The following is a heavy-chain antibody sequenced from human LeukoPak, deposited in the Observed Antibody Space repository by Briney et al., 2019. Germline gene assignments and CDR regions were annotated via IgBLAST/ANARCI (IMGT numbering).Heavy chain of an antibody. CDR2: ISYDGSNK. Sequence: PGRSLRLSCAASGFTFSSYGMHWVRQAPGKGLEWVAVISYDGSNKYYADSVKGRFTIPRDNSKNTLYLQMNSLRAEDTAVYYCAKISIRFGAPYYYYMDVWGKGTTVTVSS. CDR3: AKISIRFGAPYYYYMDV. CDR1: GFTFSSYG. J-gene: IGHJ6*03. D-gene: IGHD3-10*01. V-gene: IGHV3-30*18.